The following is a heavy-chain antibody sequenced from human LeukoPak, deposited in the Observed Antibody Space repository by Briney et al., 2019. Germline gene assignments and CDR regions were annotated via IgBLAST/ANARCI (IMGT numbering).Heavy chain of an antibody. CDR3: ARGWRGFDY. CDR1: GGSISSYY. CDR2: IYYSGST. J-gene: IGHJ4*02. V-gene: IGHV4-59*01. Sequence: SETLSLTCTVSGGSISSYYWSWIRQPPGKGPEWIGYIYYSGSTNYNPSLNSRVTISIDTSKNQFSLKLSSVTAADTAVYYCARGWRGFDYWGQGTLVTVSS.